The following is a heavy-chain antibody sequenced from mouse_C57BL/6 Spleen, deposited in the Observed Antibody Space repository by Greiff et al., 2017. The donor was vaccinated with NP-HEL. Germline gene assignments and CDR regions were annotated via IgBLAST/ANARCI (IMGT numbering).Heavy chain of an antibody. V-gene: IGHV5-6*02. D-gene: IGHD2-4*01. CDR1: GFTFSSYG. Sequence: EVKLMESGGDLVKPGGSLKLSCAASGFTFSSYGMSWVRQTPDKRLEWVATISSGGSYTYYPDSVKGRFTISRDNAKNTLYLQMSSLKSEDTAMYYCARRGYDYDGGDFDYWGQGTTLTVSS. J-gene: IGHJ2*01. CDR3: ARRGYDYDGGDFDY. CDR2: ISSGGSYT.